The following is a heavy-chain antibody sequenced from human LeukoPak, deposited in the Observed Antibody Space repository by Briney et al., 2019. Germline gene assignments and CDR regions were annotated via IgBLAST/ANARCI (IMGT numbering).Heavy chain of an antibody. CDR3: ARGFPPGSGSRGSHVFDV. CDR1: EMSFSAYY. Sequence: SETLSLTCAVSEMSFSAYYWNWIRPSPGKGLEWMWEVNYGGSTKYTPSLEGRGTILIDTSKNQFSLKLTSVTAADTAVYYCARGFPPGSGSRGSHVFDVWGQGTMVTVSS. V-gene: IGHV4-34*01. J-gene: IGHJ3*01. CDR2: VNYGGST. D-gene: IGHD6-19*01.